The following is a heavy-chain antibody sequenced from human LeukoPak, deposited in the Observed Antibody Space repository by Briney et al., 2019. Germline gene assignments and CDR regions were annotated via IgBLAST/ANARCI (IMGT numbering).Heavy chain of an antibody. CDR1: GFTFSSYA. Sequence: GGSLRLSCAASGFTFSSYAMSWVLQAPGKGLEWVSAISGSGGSTYYADSVKGRFTISRDNAKNTLHLQMNSLRVEDTAVYYCARATVTTRWFDPWGRGTLVTVSS. D-gene: IGHD4-11*01. V-gene: IGHV3-23*01. CDR3: ARATVTTRWFDP. J-gene: IGHJ5*02. CDR2: ISGSGGST.